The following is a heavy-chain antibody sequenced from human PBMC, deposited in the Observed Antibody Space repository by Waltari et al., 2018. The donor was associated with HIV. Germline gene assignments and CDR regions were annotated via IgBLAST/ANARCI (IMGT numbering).Heavy chain of an antibody. V-gene: IGHV3-33*08. D-gene: IGHD3-9*01. CDR1: GFTLRAFD. CDR3: ARVSYFFDSFGSRDDTCDH. Sequence: QVRLAESGGGVVQPGMSLSFSCVVSGFTLRAFDMQWVRRTPGKGVEWVARISSDGKKEFYQDSVRGRFGISRDTSTNTLFLEMSSLRGDDTAVYFCARVSYFFDSFGSRDDTCDHWGQGTRVTVSS. J-gene: IGHJ4*01. CDR2: ISSDGKKE.